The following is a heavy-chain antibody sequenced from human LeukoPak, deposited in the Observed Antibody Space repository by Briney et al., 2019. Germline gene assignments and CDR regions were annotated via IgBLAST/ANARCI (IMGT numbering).Heavy chain of an antibody. CDR3: ARARQQPRYFDY. CDR2: IYHSGST. V-gene: IGHV4-30-2*01. J-gene: IGHJ4*02. CDR1: GGSISSGGYY. D-gene: IGHD6-13*01. Sequence: PSQTLSLTCTVSGGSISSGGYYWSWIRQPPGKGLEWIGYIYHSGSTYYNPSLKSRVTISVDRSKNQFSLKLSSVTAADTAVYYCARARQQPRYFDYWGQGTLVTVSS.